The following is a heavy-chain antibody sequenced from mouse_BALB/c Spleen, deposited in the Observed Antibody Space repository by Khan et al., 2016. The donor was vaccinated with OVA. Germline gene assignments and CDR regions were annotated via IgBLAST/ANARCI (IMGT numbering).Heavy chain of an antibody. J-gene: IGHJ4*01. CDR2: ISYSGLS. CDR3: ARGNYYGYTMDY. Sequence: EVQLVESGPGLVKPSQSLSLTCTVTGYSITSNYAWNWIRQFPGNKLEWMGYISYSGLSSYNPSLKSRISITQATSKNQFFLQLNSGTTEDTATYYCARGNYYGYTMDYWGQGTSVTVSS. CDR1: GYSITSNYA. V-gene: IGHV3-2*02. D-gene: IGHD1-1*01.